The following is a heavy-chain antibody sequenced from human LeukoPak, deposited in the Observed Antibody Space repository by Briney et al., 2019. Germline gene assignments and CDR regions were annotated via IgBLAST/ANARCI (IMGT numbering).Heavy chain of an antibody. D-gene: IGHD6-13*01. CDR2: INHSGST. Sequence: SETLSLTCAVYGGSFSGYYWSWIRQPPGKGLEWIGEINHSGSTNYNPSLKSRVTISVDTSKNQFSLKLSSVTAADTAVYYCARHGPRTAAYYYYYYMDVWGKGTTVTVSS. CDR3: ARHGPRTAAYYYYYYMDV. J-gene: IGHJ6*03. V-gene: IGHV4-34*01. CDR1: GGSFSGYY.